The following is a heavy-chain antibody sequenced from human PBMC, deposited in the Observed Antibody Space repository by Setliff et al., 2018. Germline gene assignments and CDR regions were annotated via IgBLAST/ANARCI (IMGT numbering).Heavy chain of an antibody. CDR1: GGTFSKYA. Sequence: SVKVSCKAPGGTFSKYAIAWVRQAPGQGLEWMGGIIPMFGTTSYAQNFQGRVTITADESTTTAYMELSSLRSDDTAVYYCAREKFYYDGSGYYFDYWGQGTLVTVS. J-gene: IGHJ4*02. CDR3: AREKFYYDGSGYYFDY. D-gene: IGHD3-22*01. V-gene: IGHV1-69*13. CDR2: IIPMFGTT.